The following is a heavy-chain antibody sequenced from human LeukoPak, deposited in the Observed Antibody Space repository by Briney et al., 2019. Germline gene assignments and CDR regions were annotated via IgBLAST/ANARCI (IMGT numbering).Heavy chain of an antibody. CDR1: GGTFSSYA. J-gene: IGHJ3*02. CDR2: IIPIFGRA. Sequence: SVKVSCKASGGTFSSYAISWVRQAPGQGLEWMGGIIPIFGRAKYAQKFQGRVTITTDESTSTAYMELSSLRSEDTAVYYCARGGAWELPSLDAFDIWGQGTMVTVSS. V-gene: IGHV1-69*05. CDR3: ARGGAWELPSLDAFDI. D-gene: IGHD1-26*01.